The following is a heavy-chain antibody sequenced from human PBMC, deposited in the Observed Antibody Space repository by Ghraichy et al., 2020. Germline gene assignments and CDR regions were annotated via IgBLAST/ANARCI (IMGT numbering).Heavy chain of an antibody. CDR2: INHSGST. J-gene: IGHJ3*02. V-gene: IGHV4-34*01. Sequence: XETLSLTCAVYGGSFSGYYWSWIRQPPGKGLEWIGEINHSGSTNYNPSLKSRVTISVDTSKNQFSLKLSSVTAADTAVYYCARGLIAAAGGRAFDIWGQGXMVTVSS. CDR1: GGSFSGYY. D-gene: IGHD6-13*01. CDR3: ARGLIAAAGGRAFDI.